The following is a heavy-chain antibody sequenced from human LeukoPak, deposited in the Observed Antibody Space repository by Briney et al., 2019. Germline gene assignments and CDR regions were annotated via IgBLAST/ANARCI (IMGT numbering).Heavy chain of an antibody. CDR2: IYHSGST. Sequence: SETLSLTCTVSGYSISSGYYWGWIRQPPGKGLEWIGSIYHSGSTYYNPSLKSRVTISVDTSKNQFSLKLSSVTAADTAVYYCARELPMIVVATGYYYYMDVWGKGTTVTVSS. CDR1: GYSISSGYY. J-gene: IGHJ6*03. CDR3: ARELPMIVVATGYYYYMDV. D-gene: IGHD3-22*01. V-gene: IGHV4-38-2*02.